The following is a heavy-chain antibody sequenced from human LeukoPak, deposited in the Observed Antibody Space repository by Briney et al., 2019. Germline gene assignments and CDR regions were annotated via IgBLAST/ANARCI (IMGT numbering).Heavy chain of an antibody. CDR2: IKQDGSEK. CDR3: ARDSGETYYDILTGYQC. Sequence: GGSLRLSCAASGFTFSSYSMNWVRQAPGKGLEWVANIKQDGSEKYYVDSVKGRFTISRDNAKNSLYLQMNSLRAEDTAVYYCARDSGETYYDILTGYQCWGQGTLVTVSS. V-gene: IGHV3-7*01. J-gene: IGHJ4*02. D-gene: IGHD3-9*01. CDR1: GFTFSSYS.